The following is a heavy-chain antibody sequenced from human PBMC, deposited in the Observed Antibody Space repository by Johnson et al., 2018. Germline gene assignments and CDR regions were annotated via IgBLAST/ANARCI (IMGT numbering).Heavy chain of an antibody. CDR1: GFTFDDYA. V-gene: IGHV3-9*01. CDR3: AKGGRYYYESSGYYRAHAFDI. CDR2: ISWNSGSI. Sequence: VQLVQSGGGLVQPGRSLRLSCAASGFTFDDYAMHWVRQAPGKGLEWVSGISWNSGSIGYADSVKGRFTISRDNAKNSLYLKRKSLGAEDPALYYLAKGGRYYYESSGYYRAHAFDIWGQGTMVTVSS. J-gene: IGHJ3*02. D-gene: IGHD3-22*01.